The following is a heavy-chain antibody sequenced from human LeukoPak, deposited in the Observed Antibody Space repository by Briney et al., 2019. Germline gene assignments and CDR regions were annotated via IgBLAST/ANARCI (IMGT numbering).Heavy chain of an antibody. Sequence: GGSLRLSCAASGFTFSSYAMHWVRQAPGKGLEWVAVISYDGSNKYYADSVKGRFTISRDNSKNTLYLQMNSLRAEDTAMYYCAKDPLNSSWFPSGYFDYWGQGTLVTVSS. CDR3: AKDPLNSSWFPSGYFDY. V-gene: IGHV3-30-3*01. J-gene: IGHJ4*02. CDR2: ISYDGSNK. D-gene: IGHD3-10*01. CDR1: GFTFSSYA.